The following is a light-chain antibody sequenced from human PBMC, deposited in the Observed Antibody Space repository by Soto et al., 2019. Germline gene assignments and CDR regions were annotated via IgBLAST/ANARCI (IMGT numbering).Light chain of an antibody. V-gene: IGKV1-5*01. CDR1: ETVGRW. CDR3: QQYNSYWT. J-gene: IGKJ1*01. CDR2: DVS. Sequence: QMTQSPSTRAASVGDRVTITCRVSETVGRWLAWYQQKAGKAPKLLIYDVSSLESGVPSRFSGSGSGTVFTLTISSLQPDDFATYYCQQYNSYWTFGPGTKVDIK.